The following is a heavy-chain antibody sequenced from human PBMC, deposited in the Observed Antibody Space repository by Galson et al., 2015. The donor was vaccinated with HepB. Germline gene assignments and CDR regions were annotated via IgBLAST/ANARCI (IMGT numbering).Heavy chain of an antibody. CDR1: GFTFSSFN. V-gene: IGHV3-48*01. CDR3: GRGGYQPLSDHRSWGPDYFDY. Sequence: SLRLSCAASGFTFSSFNMNWVRQAPGKGLEWVSYISSSNSTIYYADSVKGRFTISRDNAKNSLYLQMNSLRAEDTAVYYCGRGGYQPLSDHRSWGPDYFDYWGQGTLVTVSS. CDR2: ISSSNSTI. J-gene: IGHJ4*02. D-gene: IGHD2-2*01.